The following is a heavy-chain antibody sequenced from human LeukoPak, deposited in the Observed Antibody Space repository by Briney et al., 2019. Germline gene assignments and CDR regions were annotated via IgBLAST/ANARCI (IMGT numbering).Heavy chain of an antibody. CDR3: AKDYRYYDILTGYSIDY. V-gene: IGHV3-23*01. Sequence: GGSLRLSCAASGFTFSSYAMSWVRQAPGKGLEWVSAISGSGGSTYYADSVKGRFTISRDNSENTLYLQMNSLRAEDTAVYYCAKDYRYYDILTGYSIDYWGQGTLVTVSS. J-gene: IGHJ4*02. CDR1: GFTFSSYA. D-gene: IGHD3-9*01. CDR2: ISGSGGST.